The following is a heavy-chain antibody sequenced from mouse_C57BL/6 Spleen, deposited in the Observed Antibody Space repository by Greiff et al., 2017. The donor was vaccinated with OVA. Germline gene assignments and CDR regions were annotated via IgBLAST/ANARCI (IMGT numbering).Heavy chain of an antibody. CDR1: GYTFTDYE. D-gene: IGHD1-1*01. J-gene: IGHJ2*01. CDR2: IDPETGGT. CDR3: TRFHYGSRGYFDY. Sequence: VKLMESGAELVRPGASVTLSCKASGYTFTDYEMHWVKQTPVHGLEWIGAIDPETGGTAYNQKFKSKAILTADKSSSTAYMELRSLTSEDSAVYYCTRFHYGSRGYFDYWGQGTTLTVSS. V-gene: IGHV1-15*01.